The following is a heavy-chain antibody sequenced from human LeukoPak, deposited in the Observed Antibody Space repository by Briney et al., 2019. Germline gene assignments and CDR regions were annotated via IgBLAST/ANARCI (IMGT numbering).Heavy chain of an antibody. V-gene: IGHV4-38-2*02. D-gene: IGHD2-2*01. CDR3: ARDHEYCRSTSCSDD. J-gene: IGHJ4*02. Sequence: PSETLSLTCTVSGYSISSGYYWGWIRQPPGKGLEWIGSIYHSGSTYYNPSLKSRVTISVDTSKNQFSLKLSSVTAADTAVYYCARDHEYCRSTSCSDDCGQGTLVTVSS. CDR2: IYHSGST. CDR1: GYSISSGYY.